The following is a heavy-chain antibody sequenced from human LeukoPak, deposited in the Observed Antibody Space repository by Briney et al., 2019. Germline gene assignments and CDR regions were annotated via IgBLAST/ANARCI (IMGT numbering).Heavy chain of an antibody. J-gene: IGHJ5*02. Sequence: SETLSLTCTVSGGSISSYYWSWIRQPAGKGLEWIGRIYTSGSTSYNPSLKSRVTMSVDTSKNQFSLKLSSVTAADTAVYYCARGGHSGWYKGYNWFDPWGQGTLVTVSS. CDR2: IYTSGST. D-gene: IGHD6-19*01. CDR3: ARGGHSGWYKGYNWFDP. V-gene: IGHV4-4*07. CDR1: GGSISSYY.